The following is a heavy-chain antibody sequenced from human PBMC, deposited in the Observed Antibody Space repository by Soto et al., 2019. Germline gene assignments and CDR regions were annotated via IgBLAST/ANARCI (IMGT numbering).Heavy chain of an antibody. J-gene: IGHJ4*02. CDR1: GFSLTTSGVG. CDR3: AHKVLRTVFGLVTTTAIYFDF. V-gene: IGHV2-5*02. D-gene: IGHD3-3*01. Sequence: QITLNESGPTQVKPRQTLTLTCTFSGFSLTTSGVGVGWIRQSPGKAPEWLALIYWDDDKRYSPSLKSRLTNTKYTAKNQVVLTRADLDPADTATYYCAHKVLRTVFGLVTTTAIYFDFWGQGAPVAVSS. CDR2: IYWDDDK.